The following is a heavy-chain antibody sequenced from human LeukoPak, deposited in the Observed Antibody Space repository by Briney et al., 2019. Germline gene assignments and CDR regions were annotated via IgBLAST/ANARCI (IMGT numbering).Heavy chain of an antibody. Sequence: SDTLSLTCAVSGGSNSSTGYYWGWLRQPPGKGLEWIGSIYFSGSTYFNPSLKSRVTISEDTSKNQFSLKLRSVTAADTAVYYCARHQYGMNVWGQGTTVTVSS. CDR3: ARHQYGMNV. CDR1: GGSNSSTGYY. CDR2: IYFSGST. V-gene: IGHV4-39*01. J-gene: IGHJ6*02.